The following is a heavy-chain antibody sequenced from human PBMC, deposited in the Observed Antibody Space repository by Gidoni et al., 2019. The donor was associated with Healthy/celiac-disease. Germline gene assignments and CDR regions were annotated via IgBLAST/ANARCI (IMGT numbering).Heavy chain of an antibody. V-gene: IGHV4-34*01. D-gene: IGHD2-15*01. J-gene: IGHJ2*01. Sequence: QATPQPRGAGLLKPSETLSLNCPVDGGSFSGYYWSWIRQPTGKGPEWMGEINHSGSTDYNPSLKSRVTISVDTSKKQFSLELSSVTAADTAVYYCARHRPHRFCSGGSCYSPTNWYFDRWGRGTLVTVSS. CDR1: GGSFSGYY. CDR3: ARHRPHRFCSGGSCYSPTNWYFDR. CDR2: INHSGST.